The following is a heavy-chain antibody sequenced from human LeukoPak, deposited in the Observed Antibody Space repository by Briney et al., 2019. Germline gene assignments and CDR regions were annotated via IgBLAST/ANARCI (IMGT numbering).Heavy chain of an antibody. Sequence: GGSRRLSCAASGFTFSSYSMNWVRQAPGKGLEWVSSISSSSSYIYYADSVKGRFTISRDNAKNSLYLQMNSLRAEDTAVYYCARDQMMRAHWYFDLWGRGTLVTVSS. CDR2: ISSSSSYI. D-gene: IGHD1-26*01. V-gene: IGHV3-21*01. CDR3: ARDQMMRAHWYFDL. CDR1: GFTFSSYS. J-gene: IGHJ2*01.